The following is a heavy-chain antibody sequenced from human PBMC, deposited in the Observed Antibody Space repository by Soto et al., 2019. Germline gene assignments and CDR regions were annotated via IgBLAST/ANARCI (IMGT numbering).Heavy chain of an antibody. J-gene: IGHJ4*02. CDR3: ARDWRINYGSGSYDY. V-gene: IGHV1-3*01. D-gene: IGHD3-10*01. Sequence: ASVKVSCKASGYTFTSYAMHWVRQAPGQRLEWMGWINAGNGNTKYSQKFQGRVTITRDTSASTAYMELSSLRSEDTAVYYCARDWRINYGSGSYDYWGQGTLVTVSS. CDR1: GYTFTSYA. CDR2: INAGNGNT.